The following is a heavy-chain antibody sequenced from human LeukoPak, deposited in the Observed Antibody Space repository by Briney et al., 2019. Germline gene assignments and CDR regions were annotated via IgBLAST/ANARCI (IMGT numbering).Heavy chain of an antibody. J-gene: IGHJ6*02. CDR2: IRSSGSTI. D-gene: IGHD4-11*01. CDR1: GFTFSDYY. Sequence: GGSLRLSCAASGFTFSDYYMSWIRQARGKGLEWVSYIRSSGSTIYYADSVKGRFTISRDKAKNSLYLQMNSLRAEDTAVYYCARDYSNFQVGYYYYGMDVWGQGTTVTVSS. V-gene: IGHV3-11*01. CDR3: ARDYSNFQVGYYYYGMDV.